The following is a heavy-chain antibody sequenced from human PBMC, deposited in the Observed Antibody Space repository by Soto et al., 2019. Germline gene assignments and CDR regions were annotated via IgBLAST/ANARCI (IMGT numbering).Heavy chain of an antibody. D-gene: IGHD4-17*01. V-gene: IGHV5-51*01. Sequence: PGESLKISWKGSGYSFSNWWIAWVRQRPGRGLEYMGIIYPSDSQTRYSPSFQGQVTISADKSISTAYLQWSSLKASDTAIYYCARHGFYGDYSSNYFDPWGQGTLVTVSS. CDR2: IYPSDSQT. J-gene: IGHJ5*02. CDR1: GYSFSNWW. CDR3: ARHGFYGDYSSNYFDP.